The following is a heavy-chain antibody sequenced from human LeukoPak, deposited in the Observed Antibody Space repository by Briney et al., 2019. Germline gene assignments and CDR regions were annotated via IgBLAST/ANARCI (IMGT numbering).Heavy chain of an antibody. D-gene: IGHD3-10*01. CDR1: GGTFSSYA. Sequence: GASVKVSCKASGGTFSSYAISWVRQAPGQGLEWMGGIIPIFGTANYAQKFQGRVTMTRNTSISTAYMELSSLRSEDTAVYYCARAYSSELLWFGELPDYWGQGTLVTVSS. V-gene: IGHV1-69*05. CDR3: ARAYSSELLWFGELPDY. J-gene: IGHJ4*02. CDR2: IIPIFGTA.